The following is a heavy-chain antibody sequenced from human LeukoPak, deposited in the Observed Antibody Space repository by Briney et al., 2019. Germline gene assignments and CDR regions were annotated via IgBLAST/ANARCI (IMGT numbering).Heavy chain of an antibody. D-gene: IGHD3-10*01. J-gene: IGHJ4*02. CDR1: GFTFSSYA. Sequence: GSLRLSCAASGFTFSSYAMSWIRQSPGKGLEWIGDIHHSGTTNYNPSLKSRVTISIDTSKDQFSLKLSSVTAADTAVYYCASDYYGSGSFSYFDYWGQGTLVTVSS. V-gene: IGHV4-34*01. CDR3: ASDYYGSGSFSYFDY. CDR2: IHHSGTT.